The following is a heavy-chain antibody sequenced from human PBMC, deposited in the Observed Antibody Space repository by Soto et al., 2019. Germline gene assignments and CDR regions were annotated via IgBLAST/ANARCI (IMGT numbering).Heavy chain of an antibody. CDR2: ITAGSDAI. V-gene: IGHV3-48*02. CDR1: GFIFSTYT. Sequence: EGQLVESGGGLVLPGGSLRLSCAASGFIFSTYTLNWVRQAPGKGLEWVSYITAGSDAIHYADSVKGRFTVSRDNAKKSLFLQMNSLRDEYTAVYYCARLYTTSRVGAWFDPWGQGTLVTVSS. CDR3: ARLYTTSRVGAWFDP. J-gene: IGHJ5*02. D-gene: IGHD3-16*01.